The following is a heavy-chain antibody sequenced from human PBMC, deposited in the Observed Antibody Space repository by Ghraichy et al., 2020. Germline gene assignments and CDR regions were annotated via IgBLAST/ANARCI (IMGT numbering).Heavy chain of an antibody. V-gene: IGHV4-4*07. CDR3: ARCRIGYSSGWYDY. Sequence: GSLRLSCTVSGGSISSYYWSWIRQPAGKGLEWIGRIYTSGSTNYNPSLKSRVTMSVDTSKNQFSLKLSSVTAADTAVYYCARCRIGYSSGWYDYWGQGTLVTVSS. CDR1: GGSISSYY. D-gene: IGHD6-19*01. CDR2: IYTSGST. J-gene: IGHJ4*02.